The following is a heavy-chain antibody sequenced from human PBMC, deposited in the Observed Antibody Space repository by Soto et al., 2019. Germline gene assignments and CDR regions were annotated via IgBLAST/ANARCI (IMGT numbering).Heavy chain of an antibody. Sequence: QVQLVQSGAEVKKPGSSVRVSCKASGGTFSSYTISWVRQAPGQGLEWMGRIIPILGIANYAQKFQGRVTITADKSTSTAYMELSSLRSEDTAVYYCAFAHIAAAGADYWGQGTLVTVSS. V-gene: IGHV1-69*02. CDR3: AFAHIAAAGADY. CDR2: IIPILGIA. J-gene: IGHJ4*02. CDR1: GGTFSSYT. D-gene: IGHD6-13*01.